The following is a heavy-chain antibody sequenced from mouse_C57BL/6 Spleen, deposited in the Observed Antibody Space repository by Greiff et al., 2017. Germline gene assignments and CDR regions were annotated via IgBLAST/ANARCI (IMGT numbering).Heavy chain of an antibody. V-gene: IGHV3-6*01. J-gene: IGHJ3*01. CDR3: ARDGGYDEAY. D-gene: IGHD2-2*01. Sequence: EVQLVESGPGLVKPSQSLSLTCSVTGYSITSGYYWNWIRQFPGNKLEWMGYISYDGSNNYNPSLKNRISITRDTSKNQFFLKLNSVTTEDTATYYCARDGGYDEAYWGKGTLVTVSA. CDR1: GYSITSGYY. CDR2: ISYDGSN.